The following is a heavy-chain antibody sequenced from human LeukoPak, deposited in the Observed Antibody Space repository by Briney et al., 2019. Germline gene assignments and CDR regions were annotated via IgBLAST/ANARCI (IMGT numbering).Heavy chain of an antibody. Sequence: GGSLRLSCAAPGFTFSSYSMNWVRQAPGKGLEWVSSISSSSSYIYYADSVEGRFTISRDNAKNSLYLQMNSLRAEDTAVYYCARDCSSTSCYYYYGVDVWGQGTTVIVSS. CDR2: ISSSSSYI. J-gene: IGHJ6*02. CDR3: ARDCSSTSCYYYYGVDV. CDR1: GFTFSSYS. V-gene: IGHV3-21*01. D-gene: IGHD2-2*01.